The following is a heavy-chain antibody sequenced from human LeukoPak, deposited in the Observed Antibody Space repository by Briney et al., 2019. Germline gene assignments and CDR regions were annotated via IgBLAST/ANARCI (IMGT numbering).Heavy chain of an antibody. Sequence: SETLSLTCTVSGGSTNTGGYFWSWIRQPPGKGLEWIGYVFRTGRTSYYPSLDSRVTISLDRSRNQFSLRLTSVTAADSAMYYCATEGQCGFTTCPGLQFWGQGILVSVSS. D-gene: IGHD2-2*01. CDR3: ATEGQCGFTTCPGLQF. CDR2: VFRTGRT. V-gene: IGHV4-30-2*01. J-gene: IGHJ4*02. CDR1: GGSTNTGGYF.